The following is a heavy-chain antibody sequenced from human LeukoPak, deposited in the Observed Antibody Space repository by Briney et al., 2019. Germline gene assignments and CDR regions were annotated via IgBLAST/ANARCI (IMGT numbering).Heavy chain of an antibody. V-gene: IGHV3-15*01. Sequence: GGSLRLSCAASGFTFSNAWMSWVRQAPGKGLEWVGRIKSNPDGGTTDYAAPVKGRFTISRDDSKNTLYLQMSSLKTEDTAVYYFTTAAFGTSYWGKGTLVTVSS. CDR2: IKSNPDGGTT. J-gene: IGHJ4*02. CDR1: GFTFSNAW. CDR3: TTAAFGTSY. D-gene: IGHD6-13*01.